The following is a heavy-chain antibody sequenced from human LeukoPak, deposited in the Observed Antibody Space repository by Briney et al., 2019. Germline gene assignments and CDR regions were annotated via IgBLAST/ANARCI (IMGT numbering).Heavy chain of an antibody. J-gene: IGHJ6*03. CDR1: GFTFSNYA. V-gene: IGHV3-23*01. CDR2: ISGSGGTA. CDR3: AKRAYMDV. Sequence: GGSLRLSCAASGFTFSNYAMSWVRQAPGKGLEWVSTISGSGGTAYYADSVKGRFTIPRDNSKNTLYLQMNSLRAEDTAVYYCAKRAYMDVWGKGTTVTVSS.